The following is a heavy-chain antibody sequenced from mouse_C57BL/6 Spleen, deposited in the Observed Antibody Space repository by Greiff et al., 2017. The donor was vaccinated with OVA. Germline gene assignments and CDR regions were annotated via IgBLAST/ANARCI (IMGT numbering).Heavy chain of an antibody. CDR1: GYSITSGYY. V-gene: IGHV3-6*01. Sequence: EVQVVESGPGLVKPSQSLSLTCSVTGYSITSGYYWNWIRQFPGNKLEWMGYISYDGSNNYNPSLKNRISITRDTSKNQFFLKLNSVTTEDTATYYCVKGTAFDYWGQGTTLTVSS. J-gene: IGHJ2*01. CDR3: VKGTAFDY. CDR2: ISYDGSN.